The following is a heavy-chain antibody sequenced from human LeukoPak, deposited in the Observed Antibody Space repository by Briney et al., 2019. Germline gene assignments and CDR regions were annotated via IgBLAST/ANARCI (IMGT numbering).Heavy chain of an antibody. J-gene: IGHJ4*02. Sequence: PSETLSLTCTVSGGSMSPYHWGWIRQPPGKGLEWTGYVYYSGSTNYNPSLKSRVTISVDTSKNQFSLKLSSVTAADTAIYYCARAVSGRFDYWGQGTLVTVSS. CDR3: ARAVSGRFDY. CDR2: VYYSGST. V-gene: IGHV4-59*08. D-gene: IGHD6-19*01. CDR1: GGSMSPYH.